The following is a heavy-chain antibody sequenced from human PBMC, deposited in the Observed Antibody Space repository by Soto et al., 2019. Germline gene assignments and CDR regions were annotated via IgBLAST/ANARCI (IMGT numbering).Heavy chain of an antibody. Sequence: QVQLVQSGAEVKKPGSSVKVSCKASGGTFSSLAISWVRQAPGQGLEWMGGLVPVFGTANYAQKFQDRVTITADKSTSTSYMDLSSLRSDDTAVYYCARSPGVFDYWGQGTLVTVSS. J-gene: IGHJ4*02. CDR3: ARSPGVFDY. CDR2: LVPVFGTA. CDR1: GGTFSSLA. D-gene: IGHD3-10*01. V-gene: IGHV1-69*06.